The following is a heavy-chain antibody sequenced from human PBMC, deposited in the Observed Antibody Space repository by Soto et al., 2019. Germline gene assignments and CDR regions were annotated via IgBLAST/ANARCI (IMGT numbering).Heavy chain of an antibody. Sequence: GGSLRLSCAASGFTFSSYAMSWVRQAPGKGLEWVSAISGSGGSTYYADSVKGRFTISRDNSKNTLYLQMNSLRAEDTAVYYCAKDPVIVARALVVAASHPRKLWGQGTLVTVSS. CDR2: ISGSGGST. V-gene: IGHV3-23*01. CDR1: GFTFSSYA. J-gene: IGHJ4*02. CDR3: AKDPVIVARALVVAASHPRKL. D-gene: IGHD2-15*01.